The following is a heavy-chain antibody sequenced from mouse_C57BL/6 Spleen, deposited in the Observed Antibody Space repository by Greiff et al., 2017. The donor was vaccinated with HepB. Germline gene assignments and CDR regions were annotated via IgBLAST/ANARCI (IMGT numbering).Heavy chain of an antibody. CDR1: GFSLTSYG. CDR2: IWRGGST. CDR3: AKEDYYGSSPWDV. D-gene: IGHD1-1*01. J-gene: IGHJ1*03. V-gene: IGHV2-5*01. Sequence: QVQLQQSGPGLVQPSQSLSITCTVSGFSLTSYGVHWVRQSPGKGLEWLGVIWRGGSTDYNAAFMSRLSITKDNSKSQVFFKMNSLQADDTAIYYCAKEDYYGSSPWDVWGTGTTVTVSS.